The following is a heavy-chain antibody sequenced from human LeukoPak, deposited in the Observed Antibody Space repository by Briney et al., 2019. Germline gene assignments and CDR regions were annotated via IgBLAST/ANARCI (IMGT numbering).Heavy chain of an antibody. CDR3: ARQRKDGSSGYYY. D-gene: IGHD3-22*01. V-gene: IGHV4-59*08. Sequence: PSETLSLTCTVSGGSISSYYWSWIRQPPGKGLEWIGYIYYSGSTNYNPSLKSRVTISVDTSKNQFSLKLSSVTAADTAVYYCARQRKDGSSGYYYWGQGTLVTVSS. CDR1: GGSISSYY. J-gene: IGHJ4*02. CDR2: IYYSGST.